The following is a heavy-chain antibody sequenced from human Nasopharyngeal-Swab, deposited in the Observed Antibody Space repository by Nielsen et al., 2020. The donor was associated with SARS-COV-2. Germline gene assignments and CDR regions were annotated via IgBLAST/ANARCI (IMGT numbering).Heavy chain of an antibody. D-gene: IGHD6-19*01. CDR2: IKQDGSGK. V-gene: IGHV3-7*03. CDR3: AKDISSGWKPAYYFDY. Sequence: GESLKISCAASGFTFSSYWMSWVRQAPGKGLEWVANIKQDGSGKYYVDSVKGRFTISRDNAKNSLYLQMNSLRAEDTALYYCAKDISSGWKPAYYFDYWGQGTLVTVSS. CDR1: GFTFSSYW. J-gene: IGHJ4*02.